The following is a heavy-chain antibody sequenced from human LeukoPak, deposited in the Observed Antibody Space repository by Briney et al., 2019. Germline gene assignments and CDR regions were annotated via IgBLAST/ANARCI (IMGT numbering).Heavy chain of an antibody. Sequence: PSETLSLTCTVSGGSISSSNYYWGWIRQPPGKGLEWIGSIYYSASTYYNPSLKSRVTISVDTSKNQFSLKLSSVTAADTAVYYCVRSNWNYDENFDYWGQGTLVTVSS. J-gene: IGHJ4*02. CDR2: IYYSAST. CDR3: VRSNWNYDENFDY. V-gene: IGHV4-39*01. D-gene: IGHD1-7*01. CDR1: GGSISSSNYY.